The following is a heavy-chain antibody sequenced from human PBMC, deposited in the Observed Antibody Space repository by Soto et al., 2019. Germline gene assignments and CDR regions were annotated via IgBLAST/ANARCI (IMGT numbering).Heavy chain of an antibody. D-gene: IGHD1-26*01. Sequence: QVQLHESGPGLVKPSETLSLTCNVSGDSIGSFYWSWIRQSAEKGLEWIGRVYSTGGTAYNPALKGRVNISLDRSNTHVSMEMNAVNAADTAVYFWASDLSGTGLDIWGRGTRVTV. V-gene: IGHV4-4*07. CDR2: VYSTGGT. CDR1: GDSIGSFY. J-gene: IGHJ6*02. CDR3: ASDLSGTGLDI.